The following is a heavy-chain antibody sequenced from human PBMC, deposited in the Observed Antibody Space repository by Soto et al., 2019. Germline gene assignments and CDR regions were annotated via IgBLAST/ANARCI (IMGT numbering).Heavy chain of an antibody. J-gene: IGHJ4*02. V-gene: IGHV3-33*08. Sequence: GGSLSLSCGASGFTFSSYGVHWVRQAPGKGLEWVAVIWYDGSNKYYADSVKGRFTISRDNSKNTLYLQMNSLRAEDTAVYYCARDRESTLDYWGQGTLVTVSS. CDR3: ARDRESTLDY. D-gene: IGHD1-1*01. CDR1: GFTFSSYG. CDR2: IWYDGSNK.